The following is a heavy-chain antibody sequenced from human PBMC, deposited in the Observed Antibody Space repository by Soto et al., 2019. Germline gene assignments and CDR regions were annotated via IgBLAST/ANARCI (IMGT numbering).Heavy chain of an antibody. Sequence: PSETLSLTCSVSGGTINSGDYFWSWIRQPPGKGLEWIGSIFYTGSTYYSPSLKSRASMSMDTSKNLFSLRLSSVTAADTAVYYCAREVSDKTYYYDSSGYYAYFDYWGQGTLVTVSS. CDR2: IFYTGST. D-gene: IGHD3-22*01. J-gene: IGHJ4*02. CDR1: GGTINSGDYF. V-gene: IGHV4-30-4*01. CDR3: AREVSDKTYYYDSSGYYAYFDY.